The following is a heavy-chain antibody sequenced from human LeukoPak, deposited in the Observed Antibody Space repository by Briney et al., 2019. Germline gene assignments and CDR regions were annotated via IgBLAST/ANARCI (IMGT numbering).Heavy chain of an antibody. J-gene: IGHJ4*02. CDR3: ARVQDDYVWGSYRQHFLYYFDY. CDR2: IYSGGST. Sequence: GGSLRLSCAASGFTVSSNYMSWVRQAPGKGLEWVSVIYSGGSTYYADSVKGRFTISRDNSKNTLYLQMNSLRAEDTAVYYCARVQDDYVWGSYRQHFLYYFDYWGQGTLVTVS. D-gene: IGHD3-16*02. V-gene: IGHV3-66*01. CDR1: GFTVSSNY.